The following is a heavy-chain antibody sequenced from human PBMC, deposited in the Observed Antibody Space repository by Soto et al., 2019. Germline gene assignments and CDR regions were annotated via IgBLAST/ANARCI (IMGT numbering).Heavy chain of an antibody. Sequence: EVQLVQSGAEVKKPGESLNISCKGSGYSFTSYWISWVRQMPGKGLEWMGRIDPTDSYTNYSPSFQGHVTISADKSISTAYLQWSSLKASDTAMYYCARHRRYSYGYVSAFDIWGQGTMLTVSS. D-gene: IGHD5-18*01. CDR1: GYSFTSYW. J-gene: IGHJ3*02. V-gene: IGHV5-10-1*01. CDR2: IDPTDSYT. CDR3: ARHRRYSYGYVSAFDI.